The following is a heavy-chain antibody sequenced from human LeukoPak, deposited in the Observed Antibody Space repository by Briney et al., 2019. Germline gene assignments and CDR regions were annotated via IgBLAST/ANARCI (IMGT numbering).Heavy chain of an antibody. CDR2: INSDGRST. Sequence: PGGXLRLSCAASGFTFSRYYMHWVRQAPGKGLVWVSRINSDGRSTTYADSVRGRFTVSRENDKKRMYMEMKRQKDEETGMYYCTRVFVGDEYSSSGYWGQGTLVTVSS. V-gene: IGHV3-74*01. J-gene: IGHJ4*02. D-gene: IGHD6-13*01. CDR1: GFTFSRYY. CDR3: TRVFVGDEYSSSGY.